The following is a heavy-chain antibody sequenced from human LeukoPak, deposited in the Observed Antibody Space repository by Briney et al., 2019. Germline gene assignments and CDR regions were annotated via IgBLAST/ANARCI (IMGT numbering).Heavy chain of an antibody. D-gene: IGHD1-26*01. CDR3: ARGSGSYYEYDY. V-gene: IGHV6-1*01. CDR2: TYYRSKWYN. J-gene: IGHJ4*02. Sequence: SQTLSLTCALSGDSVSTNSATGVWIRHSPSRGLEWLGRTYYRSKWYNDYAVSVNSRITINPDTSKNQFSLQLSSVAPEDTAVYYCARGSGSYYEYDYWGQGTLVTVSS. CDR1: GDSVSTNSAT.